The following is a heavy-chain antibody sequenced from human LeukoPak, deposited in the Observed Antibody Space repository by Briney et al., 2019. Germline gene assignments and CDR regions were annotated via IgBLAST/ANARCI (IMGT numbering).Heavy chain of an antibody. V-gene: IGHV3-23*01. CDR3: ARYSGSYYYPPAWDL. D-gene: IGHD1-26*01. J-gene: IGHJ4*02. CDR2: TSTSGGSA. Sequence: GGSLRLSCAASGFTFSNSAMSWVRQAPGKGLEWVSATSTSGGSAYYADSVKGRFTISRDNSKNTLYLQMDSLRADDTAVYYCARYSGSYYYPPAWDLWGQGTLVTVSS. CDR1: GFTFSNSA.